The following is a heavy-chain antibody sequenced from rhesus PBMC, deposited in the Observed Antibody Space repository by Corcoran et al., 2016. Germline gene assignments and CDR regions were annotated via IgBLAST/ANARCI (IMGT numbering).Heavy chain of an antibody. CDR2: INSGGGST. CDR1: GFTFSSYW. CDR3: ATRSGFEYFEF. V-gene: IGHV3S42*01. J-gene: IGHJ1*01. D-gene: IGHD2-21*01. Sequence: EVQLVESGGGLAKPGGSLRLSCAASGFTFSSYWMNLVRPTPGKGLEWISAINSGGGSTYYADSVKGRFTISRDNSKNTLSLQMNSLRAEDTAVYYCATRSGFEYFEFWGQGALVTVSS.